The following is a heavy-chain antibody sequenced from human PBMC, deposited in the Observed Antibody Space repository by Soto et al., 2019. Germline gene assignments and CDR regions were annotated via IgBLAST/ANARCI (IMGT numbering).Heavy chain of an antibody. V-gene: IGHV4-4*02. CDR1: GGPIINNNW. Sequence: QVQLQESGPGLVKPSGTLSLTCTVSGGPIINNNWWSWVRQPPGKGLEWIGKVYHTGSADYNPSLTGRVTISIDKSMNQFFLKLTSVTAADTAVYYCARDSGDYRLNDAFDIWGQGTMVTVSS. CDR3: ARDSGDYRLNDAFDI. CDR2: VYHTGSA. J-gene: IGHJ3*02. D-gene: IGHD4-17*01.